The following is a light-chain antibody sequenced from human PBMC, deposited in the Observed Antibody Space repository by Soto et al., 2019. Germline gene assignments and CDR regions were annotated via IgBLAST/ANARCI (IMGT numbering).Light chain of an antibody. CDR1: QSVSTY. CDR3: QQRSNWPSYT. J-gene: IGKJ2*01. V-gene: IGKV3-11*01. CDR2: DAS. Sequence: EIVLTQSPATLSLSPGEGATLSCRASQSVSTYLAWYQQKPGQAPRLLIYDASNRATGIPARFSGSGSGTDFTLTISSLEPEDVAVYYCQQRSNWPSYTFGQGTKLEI.